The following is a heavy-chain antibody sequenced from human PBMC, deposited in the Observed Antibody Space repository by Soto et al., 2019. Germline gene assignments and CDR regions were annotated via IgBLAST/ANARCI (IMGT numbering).Heavy chain of an antibody. CDR3: AKTGTGVFFDY. V-gene: IGHV3-53*02. J-gene: IGHJ4*02. D-gene: IGHD6-13*01. Sequence: EVRLVETGGGLIQPGGSLRLSCAASGFTVSSNYMSWVRQAPGKGLECVSVIYSGGSTYYADSVKGRFTVSRDNSKHTLYLQMNSLRAEDTAVYYCAKTGTGVFFDYWGQGTLVTVSS. CDR2: IYSGGST. CDR1: GFTVSSNY.